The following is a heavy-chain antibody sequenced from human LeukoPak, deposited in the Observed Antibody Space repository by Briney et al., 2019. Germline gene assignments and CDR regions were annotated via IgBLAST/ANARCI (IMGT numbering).Heavy chain of an antibody. CDR2: ISGSGGST. CDR1: GFTFSSYA. J-gene: IGHJ4*02. V-gene: IGHV3-23*01. CDR3: ARDLRGSSWRQYFDY. D-gene: IGHD6-13*01. Sequence: PGGSLRLSCAASGFTFSSYAMSWVRQAPGKGLEWVSAISGSGGSTYYADSVKGRFTISRDNSKNTLYLQMNSLRAEDTAVYYCARDLRGSSWRQYFDYWGQGTLVTVSS.